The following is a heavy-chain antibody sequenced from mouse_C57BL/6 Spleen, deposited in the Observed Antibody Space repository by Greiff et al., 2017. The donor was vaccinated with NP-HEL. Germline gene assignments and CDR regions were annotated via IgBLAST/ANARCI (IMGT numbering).Heavy chain of an antibody. J-gene: IGHJ2*01. Sequence: EVKLVESGGGLVKPGGSLKLSCAASGFTFSDYGMPWVRQAPEKGLEWVAYISSGSSTIYYADTVKGRFTISRDNAKNTLFLQMTSLRSEDTAMYYCAREGVYDYDVYYFDYWGQGTTLTVSS. CDR2: ISSGSSTI. V-gene: IGHV5-17*01. CDR3: AREGVYDYDVYYFDY. CDR1: GFTFSDYG. D-gene: IGHD2-4*01.